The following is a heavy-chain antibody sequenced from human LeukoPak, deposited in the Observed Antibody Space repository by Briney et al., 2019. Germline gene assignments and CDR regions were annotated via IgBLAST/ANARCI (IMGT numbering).Heavy chain of an antibody. CDR2: IQEDGNEM. J-gene: IGHJ4*02. D-gene: IGHD7-27*01. Sequence: GGFLRLSCAATGFNFRKHWMSWVRQSIGKGLECVAKIQEDGNEMHYVDSVKGRFTISRDNARNSLYLQMNNLRVEDTAVYYCARDYTGGWNDYWGQGTLVTVSS. CDR1: GFNFRKHW. CDR3: ARDYTGGWNDY. V-gene: IGHV3-7*01.